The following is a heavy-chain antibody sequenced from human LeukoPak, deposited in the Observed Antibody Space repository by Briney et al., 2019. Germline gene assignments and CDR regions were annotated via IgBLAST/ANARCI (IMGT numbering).Heavy chain of an antibody. CDR1: GYTFTSYG. J-gene: IGHJ3*02. CDR3: ARGPSTTGTTVAFDI. Sequence: GASVKVSCKASGYTFTSYGISWVRQAPGQGLEWMGWISAYNGNTNYAQKLQGSVTMTTDTSTSTAYMELRSLRSDDTAVYYCARGPSTTGTTVAFDIWGQGTMVTVSS. V-gene: IGHV1-18*01. D-gene: IGHD1-1*01. CDR2: ISAYNGNT.